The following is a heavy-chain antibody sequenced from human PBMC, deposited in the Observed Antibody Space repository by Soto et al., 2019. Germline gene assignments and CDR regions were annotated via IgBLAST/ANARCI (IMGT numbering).Heavy chain of an antibody. Sequence: ASVKVSCKPFGYTFTAYYIHWVRQAPGQGLECVGWVDPRSGATNYAQRFQGRVVMTRDMSVHTVYMELSGLTSDDTAIYYCATDDYGAYPFWGQGTLVTVSS. CDR2: VDPRSGAT. CDR1: GYTFTAYY. D-gene: IGHD4-17*01. J-gene: IGHJ4*01. CDR3: ATDDYGAYPF. V-gene: IGHV1-2*02.